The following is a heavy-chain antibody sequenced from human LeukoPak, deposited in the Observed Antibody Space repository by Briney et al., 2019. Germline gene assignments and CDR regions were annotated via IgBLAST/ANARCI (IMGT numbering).Heavy chain of an antibody. CDR3: ARDSSGSYPYYYYYMDV. D-gene: IGHD1-26*01. CDR2: INPNSGGT. CDR1: GYTFTGYY. V-gene: IGHV1-2*02. Sequence: ASVKVSCKASGYTFTGYYMHWVRQAPGQGLEWMGWINPNSGGTNYAQKFQGRVTMTRDTSISTAYMELSRLRSDDTAVYYCARDSSGSYPYYYYYMDVWGKGTTVTVSS. J-gene: IGHJ6*03.